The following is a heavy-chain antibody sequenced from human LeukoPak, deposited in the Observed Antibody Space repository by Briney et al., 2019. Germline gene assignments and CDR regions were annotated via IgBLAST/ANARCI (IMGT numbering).Heavy chain of an antibody. CDR1: GFTFSDYY. D-gene: IGHD1-26*01. V-gene: IGHV3-11*05. J-gene: IGHJ4*02. CDR3: AKGVAGSGSYGFDY. Sequence: GGSLRLSCAASGFTFSDYYMSWIPQAPGKGLEWVSYINPTSGYTPYADSVRGRFTISRDNAKNSLYLQMNSLRAEDTAIYYCAKGVAGSGSYGFDYWGQGTLVTVSS. CDR2: INPTSGYT.